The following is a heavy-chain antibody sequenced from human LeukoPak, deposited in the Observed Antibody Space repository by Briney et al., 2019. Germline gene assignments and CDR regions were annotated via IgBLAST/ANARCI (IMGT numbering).Heavy chain of an antibody. J-gene: IGHJ4*02. CDR1: GYTFTDYS. CDR2: IIPNSGGT. CDR3: ARKYYDSGGYYF. D-gene: IGHD3-22*01. Sequence: ASVKVSCKAFGYTFTDYSIHWVRQAPGQGLEWMGWIIPNSGGTNYARKFQGRVTMTRDTSSSTAFMELSSLISDDTAMYYCARKYYDSGGYYFWGQGTLVTVSS. V-gene: IGHV1-2*02.